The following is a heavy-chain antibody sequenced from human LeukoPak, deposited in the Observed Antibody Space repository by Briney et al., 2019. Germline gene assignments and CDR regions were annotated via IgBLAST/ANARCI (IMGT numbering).Heavy chain of an antibody. J-gene: IGHJ4*02. V-gene: IGHV3-23*01. CDR3: AKEFAYSSSCLDY. CDR2: ISGSGGST. CDR1: GFTFSSYA. Sequence: PGGSLRISCAASGFTFSSYAMSWVRQAPGKGLEWVSAISGSGGSTYYVDSVKGRFTISRDNSKNTLYLQMNSLRAEDTAVYYCAKEFAYSSSCLDYWGQGTLVTVSS. D-gene: IGHD6-6*01.